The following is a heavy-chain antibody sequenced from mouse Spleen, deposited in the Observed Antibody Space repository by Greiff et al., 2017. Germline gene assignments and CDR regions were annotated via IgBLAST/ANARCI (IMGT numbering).Heavy chain of an antibody. J-gene: IGHJ1*01. D-gene: IGHD1-1*01. CDR1: GFTFSSYA. CDR3: ARPPYYGSREGYWYFDV. V-gene: IGHV5-9*04. CDR2: ISSGGGNT. Sequence: EVKLMESGGGLVKLGGSLKLSCAASGFTFSSYAMSWVRQTPEKRLEWVATISSGGGNTYYPDSVKGRFTISRDNAKNTLYLQMSSLKSEDTAMYYCARPPYYGSREGYWYFDVWGAGTTVTVSS.